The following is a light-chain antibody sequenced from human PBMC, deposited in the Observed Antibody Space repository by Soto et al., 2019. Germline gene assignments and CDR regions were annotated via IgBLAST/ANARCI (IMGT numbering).Light chain of an antibody. CDR2: EVT. J-gene: IGLJ1*01. Sequence: QSVLTQPASVSGSPGQSMTISCTGTSSDVGGYNYVCWYKQHPGKAPQLMIYEVTNRPSGVSDRFSGSKSGNTASLTISGLQAEDEADYYCSSYTSSSTLYVFGTGTKVTVL. CDR3: SSYTSSSTLYV. V-gene: IGLV2-14*01. CDR1: SSDVGGYNY.